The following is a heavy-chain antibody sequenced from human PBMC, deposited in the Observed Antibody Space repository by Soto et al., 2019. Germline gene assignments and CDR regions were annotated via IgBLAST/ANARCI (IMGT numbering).Heavy chain of an antibody. CDR1: GGSISSGGYY. J-gene: IGHJ4*01. D-gene: IGHD3-22*01. CDR3: ARGDYYDSSGYYPYFDY. V-gene: IGHV4-31*03. Sequence: SETLSLTCTVSGGSISSGGYYWSWIRHHPGKGLEWIGYIYYSGSTYYNPSLKSRVTISVDTSKNQFSLKLSSVTAADTAVYYCARGDYYDSSGYYPYFDYWGQGTLVTVSS. CDR2: IYYSGST.